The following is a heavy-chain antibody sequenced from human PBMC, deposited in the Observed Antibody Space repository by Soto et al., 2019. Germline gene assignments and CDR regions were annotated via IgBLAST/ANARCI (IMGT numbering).Heavy chain of an antibody. Sequence: QVQLVQSGAEVKKPGASVKVSCKASGYTFTSYAMHWVRQAPGQRLEWMGWINAGNGNTKYSQKFQGRVTITRDTSASTAYMELSSLRSEDTAVYYCASGGAGFGELLPIDYWGQGTLVTVSS. CDR2: INAGNGNT. CDR3: ASGGAGFGELLPIDY. V-gene: IGHV1-3*01. D-gene: IGHD3-10*01. CDR1: GYTFTSYA. J-gene: IGHJ4*02.